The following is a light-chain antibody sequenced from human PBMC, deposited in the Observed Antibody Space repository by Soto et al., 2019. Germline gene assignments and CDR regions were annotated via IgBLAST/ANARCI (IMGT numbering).Light chain of an antibody. J-gene: IGKJ1*01. CDR1: QSVYSS. V-gene: IGKV3-15*01. Sequence: ETVITQSPATLSVSPGERATLSCRASQSVYSSLAWYQQKPGQAPRLLIYGASTRANGIPARFSGSGSGTELALTISRLQSEDFAVYYCQQYNNWPTWTFGQGTKVDIK. CDR3: QQYNNWPTWT. CDR2: GAS.